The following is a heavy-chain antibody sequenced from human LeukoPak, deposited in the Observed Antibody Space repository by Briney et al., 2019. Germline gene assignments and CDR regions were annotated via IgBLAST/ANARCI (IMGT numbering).Heavy chain of an antibody. J-gene: IGHJ4*02. CDR1: GFTFSTYW. CDR2: INTDGRST. V-gene: IGHV3-74*01. D-gene: IGHD1-1*01. CDR3: ARGGLEPVDF. Sequence: GGSLRLSCAVSGFTFSTYWVHWVRQAPGEGRVWVSRINTDGRSTSYADSVKGRFTISRDNAKNTLYLQMSSLRADDTAVYYCARGGLEPVDFWGQGTLVTVSS.